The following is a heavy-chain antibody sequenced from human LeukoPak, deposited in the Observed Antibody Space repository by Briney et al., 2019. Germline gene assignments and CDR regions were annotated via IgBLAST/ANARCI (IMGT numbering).Heavy chain of an antibody. D-gene: IGHD5-12*01. CDR1: GFTFSSYW. Sequence: GGSLRLSCAASGFTFSSYWMSWVRQAPGKGLEWVANIKQDGSEKYYVDSVKGRFTISRDNAKNSLYLQMNSLRAEDTAVYYCARDIGSPNLLIVATMWPGAFDIWGQGTMVTVSS. CDR2: IKQDGSEK. V-gene: IGHV3-7*01. J-gene: IGHJ3*02. CDR3: ARDIGSPNLLIVATMWPGAFDI.